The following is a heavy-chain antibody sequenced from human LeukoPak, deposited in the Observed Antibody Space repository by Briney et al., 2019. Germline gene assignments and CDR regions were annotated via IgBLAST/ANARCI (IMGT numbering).Heavy chain of an antibody. Sequence: GGSLRVSCAASGFTFSSYWMSWVRQAPGKGLKWVANIKQDGSEKYYVDSVKGRFTISRDNAKNSLYLQMNSLRAEDTAVYYCARNLYMVDDAFDIWGQGTMVTVSS. D-gene: IGHD3-10*01. V-gene: IGHV3-7*01. CDR2: IKQDGSEK. CDR1: GFTFSSYW. CDR3: ARNLYMVDDAFDI. J-gene: IGHJ3*02.